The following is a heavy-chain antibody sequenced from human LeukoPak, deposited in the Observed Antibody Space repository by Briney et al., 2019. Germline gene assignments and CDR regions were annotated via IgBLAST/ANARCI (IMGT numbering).Heavy chain of an antibody. V-gene: IGHV1-46*01. Sequence: ASVKVSCKASGYTFTSYYVHWVRQAPGQGPDYMGIISPSAGSTNYAQKFQGRITMTRDTSTSTVYMELSSLVSEDTAVYYCARDNPGTIVGATTDAFDIWGQGTMVTVSS. CDR1: GYTFTSYY. CDR3: ARDNPGTIVGATTDAFDI. D-gene: IGHD1-26*01. CDR2: ISPSAGST. J-gene: IGHJ3*02.